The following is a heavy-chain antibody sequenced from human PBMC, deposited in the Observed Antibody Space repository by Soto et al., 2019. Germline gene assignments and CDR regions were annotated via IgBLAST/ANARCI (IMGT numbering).Heavy chain of an antibody. Sequence: QVLLAQSGAEVKKPGSSVKVSCQTSRGTFNTSPISWVRQAPGQGLEWLGDIVPVFGMVNYAQQFQDRLNLTPHESTTSVCMEVSRLPPEDTAVYFCATPHLRGRQYDYRSPAPASLYLSGLGVWGQGTTVIVSS. V-gene: IGHV1-69*01. CDR3: ATPHLRGRQYDYRSPAPASLYLSGLGV. CDR2: IVPVFGMV. CDR1: RGTFNTSP. J-gene: IGHJ6*02. D-gene: IGHD3-3*01.